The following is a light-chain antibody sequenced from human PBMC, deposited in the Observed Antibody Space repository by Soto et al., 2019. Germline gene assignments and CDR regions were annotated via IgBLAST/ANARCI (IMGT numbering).Light chain of an antibody. V-gene: IGLV3-21*02. J-gene: IGLJ1*01. Sequence: SYELTQPPSVSVAPGQTARISCGGNKIGRKSVHWYQQKPGRAPVVVVYDDSDRPSGIPERFSGANSGDTATLTISRVEAGDEADYYCHVWDSSSGHYIFGTGTKV. CDR3: HVWDSSSGHYI. CDR1: KIGRKS. CDR2: DDS.